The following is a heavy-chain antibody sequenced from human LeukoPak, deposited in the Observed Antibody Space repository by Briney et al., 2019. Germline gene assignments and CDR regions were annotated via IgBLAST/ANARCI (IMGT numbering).Heavy chain of an antibody. CDR1: GGSFSGHS. CDR2: IYTSGST. J-gene: IGHJ4*02. V-gene: IGHV4-59*10. Sequence: SETLSLTCGVNGGSFSGHSWNWIRQPPGKGLEWIGRIYTSGSTNYNPSLKSRVTMSVDTSKNQFSLKLSSVTAADTAVYYCARRSRGWYEGLDYWGQGTLVTVSS. D-gene: IGHD6-19*01. CDR3: ARRSRGWYEGLDY.